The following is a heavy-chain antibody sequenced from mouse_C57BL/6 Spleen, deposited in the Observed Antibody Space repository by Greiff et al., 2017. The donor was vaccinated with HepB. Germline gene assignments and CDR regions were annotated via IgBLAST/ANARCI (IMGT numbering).Heavy chain of an antibody. CDR1: GFTFSSYA. CDR2: ISSGGDYI. CDR3: TRDDYDYVYAMDY. Sequence: DVMLVESGEGLVKPGGSLKLSCAASGFTFSSYAMSWVRQTPEKRLEWVAYISSGGDYIYYADTVKGRFTISRDNARNTLYLQMSSLKSEDTAMYYCTRDDYDYVYAMDYWGQGTSVTVSS. V-gene: IGHV5-9-1*02. D-gene: IGHD2-4*01. J-gene: IGHJ4*01.